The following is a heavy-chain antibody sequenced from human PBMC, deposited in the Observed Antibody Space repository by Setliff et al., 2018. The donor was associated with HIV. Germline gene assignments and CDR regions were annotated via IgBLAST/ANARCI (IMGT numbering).Heavy chain of an antibody. D-gene: IGHD6-19*01. Sequence: PSETLSLTCAVYGGSFSDNYWSWIRQSPGKGLEWIGEINHSGRTNYNPSLESRVTTSVDTSKKQFSLRLTSVTAADTAVYYCARGVRDNSGWSSYYFDYWGQGTLVTVSS. CDR2: INHSGRT. J-gene: IGHJ4*02. CDR3: ARGVRDNSGWSSYYFDY. V-gene: IGHV4-34*01. CDR1: GGSFSDNY.